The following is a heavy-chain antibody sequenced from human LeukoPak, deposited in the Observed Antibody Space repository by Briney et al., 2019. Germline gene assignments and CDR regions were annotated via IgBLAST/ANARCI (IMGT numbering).Heavy chain of an antibody. J-gene: IGHJ3*02. D-gene: IGHD3-22*01. CDR3: ASYYDSSGYADAFDI. Sequence: SETLSLTCTVSGGSISSYYWSWIRQPPGKGLEWIGYIYYSGSTNYNPSLKSRVTISVDTSKNQFSLKLSSVTAADTAVYYCASYYDSSGYADAFDIWGQGTMVTVS. CDR2: IYYSGST. V-gene: IGHV4-59*01. CDR1: GGSISSYY.